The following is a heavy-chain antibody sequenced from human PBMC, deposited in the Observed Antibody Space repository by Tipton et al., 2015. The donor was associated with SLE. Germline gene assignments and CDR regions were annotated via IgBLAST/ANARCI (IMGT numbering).Heavy chain of an antibody. V-gene: IGHV3-23*03. CDR2: IYSGGST. CDR3: ARIDGTFDM. Sequence: SLRLSCAASGFIFDKYAMSWVRQAPGKGLEWVSVIYSGGSTSYVDSVKGRFSISRDNLNNTIYLQMNSVRVEDTAVYFCARIDGTFDMCGQGTEVTVSS. CDR1: GFIFDKYA. J-gene: IGHJ3*02.